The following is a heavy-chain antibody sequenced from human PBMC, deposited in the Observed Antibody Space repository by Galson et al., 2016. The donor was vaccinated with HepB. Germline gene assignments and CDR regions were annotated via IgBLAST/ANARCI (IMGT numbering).Heavy chain of an antibody. J-gene: IGHJ4*02. CDR3: ARGGRSWILDS. CDR2: INHSDSDSP. Sequence: SETLSLTCAVSGVSIISGGYSWSWLRQPPGKGLEWIGEINHSDSDSPTYNPSLKSRVTISFHTSKNQISLKTSSTTAADTAVYYCARGGRSWILDSWGQGTLVTVSS. V-gene: IGHV4-34*01. CDR1: GVSIISGGYS. D-gene: IGHD5-12*01.